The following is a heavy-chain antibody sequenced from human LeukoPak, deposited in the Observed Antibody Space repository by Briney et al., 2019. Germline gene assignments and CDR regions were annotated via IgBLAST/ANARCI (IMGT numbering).Heavy chain of an antibody. D-gene: IGHD2-15*01. CDR1: GFTVSSYA. J-gene: IGHJ4*02. Sequence: GGSLRLSCAASGFTVSSYAMHWVRQAPGKGLEWVAVISYDGSNKYYADSVKGRFTISRDNSKNTLYLQMNSLRAEDTAVYYCASGYCSGGSCYPEDYWGQGTLVTVSS. CDR3: ASGYCSGGSCYPEDY. V-gene: IGHV3-30*04. CDR2: ISYDGSNK.